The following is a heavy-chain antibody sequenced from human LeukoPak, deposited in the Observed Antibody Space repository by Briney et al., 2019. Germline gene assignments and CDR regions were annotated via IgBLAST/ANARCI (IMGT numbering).Heavy chain of an antibody. CDR1: GGTFSSYA. D-gene: IGHD4-17*01. J-gene: IGHJ6*03. CDR3: ARDAQHYGDDDYYYMDV. CDR2: IIPIFGTA. Sequence: GASVKFSCKASGGTFSSYAISWVRQAPGQGLEWRGGIIPIFGTANYAQKFQGRVTITTDESTSTAYMELSSLRSEDTAVYYCARDAQHYGDDDYYYMDVWGKGTTVTVSS. V-gene: IGHV1-69*05.